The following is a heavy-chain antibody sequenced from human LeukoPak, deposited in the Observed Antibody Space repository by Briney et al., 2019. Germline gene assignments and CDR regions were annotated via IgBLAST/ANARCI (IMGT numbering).Heavy chain of an antibody. V-gene: IGHV4-34*01. Sequence: PSETLSLTCAVYGGSFSGYYWSWIRQPPGKGLEWIGEINHSGSTNYNPSLKRRVTISVDTSKNQFSLKLNSVTAADTAVYYCARAGYGDSDFDYWGQGTLVTVSS. J-gene: IGHJ4*02. CDR2: INHSGST. D-gene: IGHD4-17*01. CDR3: ARAGYGDSDFDY. CDR1: GGSFSGYY.